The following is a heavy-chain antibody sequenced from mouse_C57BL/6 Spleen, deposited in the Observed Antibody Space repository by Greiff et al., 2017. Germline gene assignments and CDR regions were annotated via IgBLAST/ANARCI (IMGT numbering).Heavy chain of an antibody. CDR3: ARRGQDWFAD. J-gene: IGHJ3*01. CDR2: INPSTGGT. V-gene: IGHV1-42*01. CDR1: GYSFTGYY. Sequence: EVQLQQSGPELVKPGASVKISCKASGYSFTGYYMNWVKQSPEKSLEWIGEINPSTGGTTYNQKFKAKATLTVDKSSSTAYMQLKSLTSEDSAVYYCARRGQDWFADWGPGTLVTVSA.